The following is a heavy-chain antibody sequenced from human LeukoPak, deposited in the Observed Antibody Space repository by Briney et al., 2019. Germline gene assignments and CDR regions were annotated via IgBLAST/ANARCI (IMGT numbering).Heavy chain of an antibody. Sequence: ASVKVSCKASGYTFTGYYMHWVRQAPGQGLEWMGWISAYNGNTNYAQKLQGRVTMTTDTSTSTAYMELRSLRSDDTAVYYCARGTKQQSNSPWGQGTLVTVSS. J-gene: IGHJ5*02. D-gene: IGHD6-13*01. V-gene: IGHV1-18*04. CDR2: ISAYNGNT. CDR1: GYTFTGYY. CDR3: ARGTKQQSNSP.